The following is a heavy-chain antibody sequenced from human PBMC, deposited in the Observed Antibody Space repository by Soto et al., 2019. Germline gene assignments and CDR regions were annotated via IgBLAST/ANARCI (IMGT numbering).Heavy chain of an antibody. J-gene: IGHJ4*02. V-gene: IGHV3-23*01. CDR3: ARTVDYGDYDY. CDR2: IRGSGGST. D-gene: IGHD4-17*01. Sequence: GGSLRLSCAASGFTFSSYAMSWVRQAPGKGLEWVSAIRGSGGSTYYADSVKGRFTISRDNSKNTLYLQMNSLRAEDTAVYYCARTVDYGDYDYWGQGTLVTVSS. CDR1: GFTFSSYA.